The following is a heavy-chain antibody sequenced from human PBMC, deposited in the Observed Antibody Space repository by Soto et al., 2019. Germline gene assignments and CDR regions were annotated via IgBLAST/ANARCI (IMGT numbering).Heavy chain of an antibody. D-gene: IGHD2-15*01. J-gene: IGHJ4*02. CDR2: VSIGGST. CDR1: GFTFSSYA. Sequence: DVQLLESGGGLVQPEGSLRLSCAASGFTFSSYAMGWVRQGPGKGLEWVAVVSIGGSTHYADSVRGRFTISRDNSKNTLALTMNSLTAEDTAVYFCVKRRGAGGQFDYWGQGALVTVSS. V-gene: IGHV3-23*01. CDR3: VKRRGAGGQFDY.